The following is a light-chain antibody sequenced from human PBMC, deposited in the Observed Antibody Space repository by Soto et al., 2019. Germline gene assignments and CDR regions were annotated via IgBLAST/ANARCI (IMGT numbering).Light chain of an antibody. CDR1: TANIGTNT. Sequence: QSVLTQPPSASGTPGQRVTISCSGSTANIGTNTVNWFQHLPGSATKLLIYTNDQRPSGVPDRFSGSRSGTSASLAISGLQSEDEADYYCATWDDSVYVFGTGTKVTVL. J-gene: IGLJ1*01. CDR3: ATWDDSVYV. V-gene: IGLV1-44*01. CDR2: TND.